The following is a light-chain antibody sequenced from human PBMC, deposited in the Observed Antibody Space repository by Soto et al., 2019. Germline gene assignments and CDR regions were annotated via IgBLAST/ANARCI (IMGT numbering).Light chain of an antibody. J-gene: IGLJ2*01. V-gene: IGLV2-14*01. CDR1: SSDVGGYNY. Sequence: QSALTQPASVSGSPGQSITISCTGTSSDVGGYNYVSWYQQHPGKAPKLMIYDVSNRPSEVSNRFSGSKSGNTASLTISGLQAEDEADYYCSSYTSSILFGGGTKLTVL. CDR2: DVS. CDR3: SSYTSSIL.